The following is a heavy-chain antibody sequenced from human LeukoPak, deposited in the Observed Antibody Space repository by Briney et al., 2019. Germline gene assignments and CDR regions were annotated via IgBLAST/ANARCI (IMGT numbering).Heavy chain of an antibody. J-gene: IGHJ4*02. CDR2: MNPNSGNT. CDR1: GYTFTSYD. CDR3: ARVNDILTGYYKDY. D-gene: IGHD3-9*01. Sequence: ASVKVSCKASGYTFTSYDINWVRQATGQGLEWMGWMNPNSGNTGYEQKFQGRVTMTRNTSISTAYMELSSLRSEDTAVYYCARVNDILTGYYKDYWGQGTLVTVSS. V-gene: IGHV1-8*01.